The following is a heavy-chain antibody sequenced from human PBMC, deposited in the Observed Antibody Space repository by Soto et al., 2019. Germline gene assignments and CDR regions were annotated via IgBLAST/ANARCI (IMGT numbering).Heavy chain of an antibody. J-gene: IGHJ5*02. V-gene: IGHV4-34*01. Sequence: SETLSLTCAVYGGSFSGYYWSWIRQPPGKGLEWIGEINHSGSTNYNPSLKSRVTISVDTSKNQFSLKLSSVTAADTAVYYCATHLIAAVHPPLNWFDPWGQGTLVTVSS. D-gene: IGHD6-13*01. CDR2: INHSGST. CDR1: GGSFSGYY. CDR3: ATHLIAAVHPPLNWFDP.